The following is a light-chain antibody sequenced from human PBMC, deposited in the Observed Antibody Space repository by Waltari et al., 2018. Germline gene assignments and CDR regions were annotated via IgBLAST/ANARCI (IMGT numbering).Light chain of an antibody. Sequence: VLTQPPSASGTPGQRVTIPFSGTISNIGTNTVPWYQQPPGTAPKLLMYNTNQRPSGVPDRFSGSKSGTSASLAISGLQSEDEADYYCATWDGSLNGPYVFGTGTKVTVL. CDR2: NTN. CDR1: ISNIGTNT. CDR3: ATWDGSLNGPYV. J-gene: IGLJ1*01. V-gene: IGLV1-44*01.